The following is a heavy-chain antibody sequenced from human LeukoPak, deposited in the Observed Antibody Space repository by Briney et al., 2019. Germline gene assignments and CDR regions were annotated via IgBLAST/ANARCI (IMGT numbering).Heavy chain of an antibody. Sequence: SGTLSLTCAVSGGSISGSNWWSWVRQPPGKGLEWIGEIYHSGSTNYNPSLKSRVTISVDKSKNQFSLKLSSVTAADTAVYYCAGTLYCTNGVCYLPYWGQGTLVTVSS. D-gene: IGHD2-8*01. J-gene: IGHJ4*02. CDR2: IYHSGST. CDR3: AGTLYCTNGVCYLPY. CDR1: GGSISGSNW. V-gene: IGHV4-4*02.